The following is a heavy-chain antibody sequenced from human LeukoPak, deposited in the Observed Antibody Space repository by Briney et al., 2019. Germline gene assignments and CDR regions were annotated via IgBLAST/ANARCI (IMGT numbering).Heavy chain of an antibody. D-gene: IGHD5-24*01. CDR1: GYTFTSYG. CDR3: ARGDIEMATITDAFDI. CDR2: ISAYNGNT. V-gene: IGHV1-18*01. Sequence: GASVKVSCKASGYTFTSYGISWVRQAPGQGLEWMGWISAYNGNTNYAQKLQGRVTMTTDTSTSTAYMELRSLRSEDTAVYYCARGDIEMATITDAFDIWGQGTMVTVSS. J-gene: IGHJ3*02.